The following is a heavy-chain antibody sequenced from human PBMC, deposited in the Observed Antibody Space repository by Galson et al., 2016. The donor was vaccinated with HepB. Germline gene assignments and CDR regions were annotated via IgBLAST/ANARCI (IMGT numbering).Heavy chain of an antibody. CDR2: IKNKAEGGTT. CDR3: TQARGDY. J-gene: IGHJ4*02. D-gene: IGHD3-16*01. V-gene: IGHV3-15*01. Sequence: SLRLSCAASGFTVSSNYMSWVRQAPGKGLEWVGHIKNKAEGGTTDYAAAVRDRFSISRDDPKNTVYLQMNSLKTEDTAVYYCTQARGDYWGQGALVTVSS. CDR1: GFTVSSNY.